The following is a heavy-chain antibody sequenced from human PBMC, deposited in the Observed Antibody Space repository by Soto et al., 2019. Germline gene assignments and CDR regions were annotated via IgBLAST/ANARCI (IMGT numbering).Heavy chain of an antibody. CDR1: GFSFTGYY. V-gene: IGHV1-2*02. Sequence: ASVKVSCKASGFSFTGYYIHWLRQAPGQGLEWMGWINAHSGGTEYAQKFQGRVTLTRDTSIATAYLTLTSLTSDDTALYYCAKDLTRQLAYWLDPWGPGTLVTVSS. D-gene: IGHD6-6*01. J-gene: IGHJ5*02. CDR3: AKDLTRQLAYWLDP. CDR2: INAHSGGT.